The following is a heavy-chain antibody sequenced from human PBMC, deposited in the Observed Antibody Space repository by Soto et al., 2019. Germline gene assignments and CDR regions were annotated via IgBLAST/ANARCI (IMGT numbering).Heavy chain of an antibody. V-gene: IGHV3-43D*04. Sequence: GGSLRLSCAASGFTFYDYAMHCGRQSPVKGLEWVSLISWDGGSTYYADSVKGRFTISRDNSKNSLYLQMNSLRAEDTALYYCAKDTEYSYGYDYYYGMDVWGQGTTVTVSS. CDR1: GFTFYDYA. CDR3: AKDTEYSYGYDYYYGMDV. J-gene: IGHJ6*02. CDR2: ISWDGGST. D-gene: IGHD5-18*01.